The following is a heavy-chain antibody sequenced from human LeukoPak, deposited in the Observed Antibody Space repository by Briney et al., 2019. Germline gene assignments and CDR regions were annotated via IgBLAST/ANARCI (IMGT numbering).Heavy chain of an antibody. V-gene: IGHV3-30-3*01. CDR2: ISYDGSNK. Sequence: PGGSLRLSCAASGFTFSSYAMHWVRQAPGKGLEWVAVISYDGSNKYYADSVKGRFTISRDNSKNTLYLQMNSLRAEDTAVYYCARDPNIVVVPAAYYYMGVWGKGTTVTVSS. CDR1: GFTFSSYA. CDR3: ARDPNIVVVPAAYYYMGV. J-gene: IGHJ6*03. D-gene: IGHD2-2*01.